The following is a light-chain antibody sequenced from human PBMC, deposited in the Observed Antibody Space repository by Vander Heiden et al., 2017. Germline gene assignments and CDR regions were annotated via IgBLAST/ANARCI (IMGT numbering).Light chain of an antibody. CDR3: QQYDNHPLT. CDR1: QGISNY. J-gene: IGKJ4*02. V-gene: IGKV1-33*01. Sequence: DIEMPQSPSPLSASVGDRVTITCQASQGISNYLNWYQQKPGKAPKLLIYDASNLETGVPSRFSGSGSGTDLTFTISSLQPEDIATYYCQQYDNHPLTFGGGTKVEIK. CDR2: DAS.